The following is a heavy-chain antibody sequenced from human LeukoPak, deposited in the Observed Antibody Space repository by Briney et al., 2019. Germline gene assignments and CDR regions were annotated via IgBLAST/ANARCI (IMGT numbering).Heavy chain of an antibody. CDR1: GYTFTSYD. V-gene: IGHV1-8*01. Sequence: ASAKVSCKASGYTFTSYDINWVRQATGQGLEWMGWMNPNSGNTDYAWKFQGRLTMTRNTSISTAYMELSSLRSEDTAVYYCARYFVVRGSYGASDYYYGMDVWGQGTTVTVSS. D-gene: IGHD1-26*01. J-gene: IGHJ6*02. CDR3: ARYFVVRGSYGASDYYYGMDV. CDR2: MNPNSGNT.